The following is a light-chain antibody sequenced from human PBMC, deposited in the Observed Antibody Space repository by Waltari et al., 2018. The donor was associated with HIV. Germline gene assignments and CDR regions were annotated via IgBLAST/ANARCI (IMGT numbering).Light chain of an antibody. CDR2: VYSDGSH. Sequence: QLVLTQSPSASASLGASVKLTCTLSSGHTSYAIAWHQQQPEKGPRYLMKVYSDGSHSKGDGIPDRFSGSSSGAERYLTISSLQSEDEAEYYCQTWGTGVQVFGGGTKLTVL. CDR1: SGHTSYA. V-gene: IGLV4-69*02. J-gene: IGLJ3*02. CDR3: QTWGTGVQV.